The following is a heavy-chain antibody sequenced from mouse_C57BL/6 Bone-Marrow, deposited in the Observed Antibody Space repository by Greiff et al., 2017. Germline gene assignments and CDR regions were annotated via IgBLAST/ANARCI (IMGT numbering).Heavy chain of an antibody. CDR3: AREGFPYFDV. CDR2: IDPSDSYT. Sequence: QVQLQQSGAELVKPGASVKLSCKASGYTFTSYWMQWVKQRPGQGLEWIGEIDPSDSYTNYNQKFKGKATLTVDTSSSTAYMQLSSRTSEDSAVYYCAREGFPYFDVWGTGTTVTVSS. D-gene: IGHD3-3*01. V-gene: IGHV1-50*01. J-gene: IGHJ1*03. CDR1: GYTFTSYW.